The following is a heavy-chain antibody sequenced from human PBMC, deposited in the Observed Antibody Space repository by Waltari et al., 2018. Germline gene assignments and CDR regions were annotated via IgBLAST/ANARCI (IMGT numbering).Heavy chain of an antibody. CDR1: GGTFSSYA. V-gene: IGHV1-69*01. Sequence: QVQLVQSGAEVKKPGSSVKVSCKASGGTFSSYAISWVRQAPGQGLEWMGGIIPIFGTANYAQKFQGRVTITADESTSTAYMELSSLRSEDTAVYYCARKLVSSSWYDFDYWGQGTLVTVSS. CDR2: IIPIFGTA. D-gene: IGHD6-13*01. J-gene: IGHJ4*02. CDR3: ARKLVSSSWYDFDY.